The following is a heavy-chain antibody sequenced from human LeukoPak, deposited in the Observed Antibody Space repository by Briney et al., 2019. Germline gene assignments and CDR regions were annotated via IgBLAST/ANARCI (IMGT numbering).Heavy chain of an antibody. V-gene: IGHV1-8*01. Sequence: GASVKVSCKASGYTFTSYDINWVRQATGQGLEWMGWMNPNSGNTGYAQKFQGRVTMTRNTSISTAYMELSSLRSEDTAVYYCAREIAVAADYYYGMDVWGQGTTVTVSS. CDR3: AREIAVAADYYYGMDV. J-gene: IGHJ6*02. CDR1: GYTFTSYD. D-gene: IGHD6-19*01. CDR2: MNPNSGNT.